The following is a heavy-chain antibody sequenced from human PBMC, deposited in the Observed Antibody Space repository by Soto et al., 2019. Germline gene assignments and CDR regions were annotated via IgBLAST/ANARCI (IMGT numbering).Heavy chain of an antibody. CDR2: FDPEDDET. Sequence: ASVKVSCKVSGYTLTELSMHWVRQAPGEGLEWMGGFDPEDDETIYAQKFQGRVTMTEDTSTDTAYMELSSLRSEDTAVYYCATPTVAGAYYYYYGMDVWGQGTTVTVSS. CDR1: GYTLTELS. J-gene: IGHJ6*02. V-gene: IGHV1-24*01. D-gene: IGHD6-19*01. CDR3: ATPTVAGAYYYYYGMDV.